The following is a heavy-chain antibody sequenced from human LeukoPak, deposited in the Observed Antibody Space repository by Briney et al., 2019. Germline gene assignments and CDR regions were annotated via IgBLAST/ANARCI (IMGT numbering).Heavy chain of an antibody. Sequence: GGSLRLSCAASGFTFSSYAMHWVRQAPGKGLEWVAVISYDGSNKYYADSVEGRFTISRDNSKNTLYLQMNSLRAEDTAVYYCARAGPAMVDYWGQGTLVTVSS. CDR3: ARAGPAMVDY. J-gene: IGHJ4*02. CDR2: ISYDGSNK. V-gene: IGHV3-30-3*01. CDR1: GFTFSSYA. D-gene: IGHD5-18*01.